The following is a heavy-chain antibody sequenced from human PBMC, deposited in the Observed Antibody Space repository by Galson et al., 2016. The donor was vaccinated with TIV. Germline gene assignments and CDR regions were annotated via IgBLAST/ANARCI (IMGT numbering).Heavy chain of an antibody. Sequence: SLRLSCAASGFTFSSYWMHWVRQAPGKGLVWVSRMNIDGTITTYADSVQGPFTISRDNAKNTLYLQMNSLRAEDTAVYYCVRFVGSTSKVYWGQGTLVTVSS. CDR2: MNIDGTIT. D-gene: IGHD3-16*01. CDR1: GFTFSSYW. CDR3: VRFVGSTSKVY. J-gene: IGHJ4*02. V-gene: IGHV3-74*01.